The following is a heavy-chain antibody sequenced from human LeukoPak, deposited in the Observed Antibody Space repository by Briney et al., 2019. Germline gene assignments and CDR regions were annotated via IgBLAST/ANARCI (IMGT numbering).Heavy chain of an antibody. V-gene: IGHV4-61*08. J-gene: IGHJ4*02. Sequence: SGPTLVKPTQTLTLTCTFSGFSLSTSGVGVGWIRQPPGKGLENIGYIHSSGSTNYNPSYKSRVTVSLEMSKNQFSLSLSSVTAADTAVYYCARDPGDTDWYNFDFWGQGILVTVSS. CDR3: ARDPGDTDWYNFDF. D-gene: IGHD3-9*01. CDR2: IHSSGST. CDR1: GFSLSTSGVG.